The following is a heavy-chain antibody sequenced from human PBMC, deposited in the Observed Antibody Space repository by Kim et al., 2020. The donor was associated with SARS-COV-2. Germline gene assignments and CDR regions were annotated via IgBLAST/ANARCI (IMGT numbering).Heavy chain of an antibody. Sequence: YAYSLKGRFTMSRDNSRGTLYLQMKSLRAEDTAIYYCAKGSYSSSLIFDYWGQGSLVTVSS. D-gene: IGHD2-2*01. V-gene: IGHV3-23*03. CDR3: AKGSYSSSLIFDY. J-gene: IGHJ4*02.